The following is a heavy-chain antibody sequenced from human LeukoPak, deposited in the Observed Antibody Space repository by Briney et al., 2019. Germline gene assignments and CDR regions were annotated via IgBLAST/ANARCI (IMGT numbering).Heavy chain of an antibody. J-gene: IGHJ4*02. CDR1: GYTFSNYG. V-gene: IGHV1-18*04. Sequence: GASVKVSCKASGYTFSNYGISWVRQAPGLGLXXXGWTSYNGNTNYAQKLQGRVTMTTDTSTSTAYMELRSLRSDDTAVYYCASGRVVPAAMDFDYWGQGTLVTVSS. D-gene: IGHD2-2*01. CDR3: ASGRVVPAAMDFDY. CDR2: TSYNGNT.